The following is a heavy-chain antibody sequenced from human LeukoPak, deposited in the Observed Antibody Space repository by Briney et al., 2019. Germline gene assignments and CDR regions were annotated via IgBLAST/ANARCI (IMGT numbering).Heavy chain of an antibody. CDR1: GFTFSTYG. D-gene: IGHD6-13*01. CDR3: AKDKLQQLVRYYFDY. CDR2: IWNDGTNK. J-gene: IGHJ4*02. Sequence: RSLRLSCAASGFTFSTYGMHWVRQAPGKGLEWVAVIWNDGTNKYYADSVKGRFTISRDNSKNTLYLQMNSLRAEDTAVYYCAKDKLQQLVRYYFDYWGQGTLVTVSS. V-gene: IGHV3-33*06.